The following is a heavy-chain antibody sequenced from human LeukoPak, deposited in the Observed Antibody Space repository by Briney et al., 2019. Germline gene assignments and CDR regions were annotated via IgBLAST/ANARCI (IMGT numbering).Heavy chain of an antibody. CDR1: GYTFTGYY. J-gene: IGHJ6*03. Sequence: ASVKVSCKASGYTFTGYYMHWVRQAPGQGLEWMGWINPNSGNTGYAQKFQGRVTMTRNTSISTAYMELSSLRSEDTAVYYCARVTHRGYSSSWYRRTYYYYYMDVWGKGTTVTISS. D-gene: IGHD6-13*01. CDR3: ARVTHRGYSSSWYRRTYYYYYMDV. CDR2: INPNSGNT. V-gene: IGHV1-8*02.